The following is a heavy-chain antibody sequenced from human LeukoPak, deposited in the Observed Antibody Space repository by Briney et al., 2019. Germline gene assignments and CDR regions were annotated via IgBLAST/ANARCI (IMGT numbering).Heavy chain of an antibody. CDR1: GFTFSSYN. J-gene: IGHJ3*02. CDR2: ISSNGSTI. CDR3: ARTTMVRGVRRNAFDI. V-gene: IGHV3-48*04. D-gene: IGHD3-10*01. Sequence: PGGSLRLSCAASGFTFSSYNMNWVRQAPGKGLEWVSYISSNGSTIYYADSVKGRFTISRDNAKNSLYLQMNSLRAEDTAVYYCARTTMVRGVRRNAFDIWGQGTMVTVSS.